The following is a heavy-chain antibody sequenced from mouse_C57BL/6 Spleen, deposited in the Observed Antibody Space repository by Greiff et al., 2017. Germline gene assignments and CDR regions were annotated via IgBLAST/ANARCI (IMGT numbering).Heavy chain of an antibody. J-gene: IGHJ4*01. CDR1: GYTFTSYW. D-gene: IGHD1-1*01. CDR2: IDPNSGGT. Sequence: QVQLQQPGAELVKPGASVKLSCKASGYTFTSYWMHWVKQRPGRGLEWIGRIDPNSGGTNYNEKFKSKATLTVDKPSSTAYMQLSSLTSEDSAVYYCAGSPRNTNYDAMDYWGQGTTVTVSS. CDR3: AGSPRNTNYDAMDY. V-gene: IGHV1-72*01.